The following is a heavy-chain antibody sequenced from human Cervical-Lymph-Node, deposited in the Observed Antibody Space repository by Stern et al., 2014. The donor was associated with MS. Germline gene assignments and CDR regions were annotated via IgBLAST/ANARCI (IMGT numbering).Heavy chain of an antibody. CDR1: GDSVSSHSAA. D-gene: IGHD5-18*01. CDR2: TNYRAKWYN. J-gene: IGHJ5*02. Sequence: QAQLQQSGPGLVKPSQTLSLTCAISGDSVSSHSAAWNWIRQSPSRGLEWLGRTNYRAKWYNDYAVSVKSRITINPDTSKNQFSLQLNSVTPEDTAVYYCARVTRIQLFHGWFDPWGQGTLVTVSS. V-gene: IGHV6-1*01. CDR3: ARVTRIQLFHGWFDP.